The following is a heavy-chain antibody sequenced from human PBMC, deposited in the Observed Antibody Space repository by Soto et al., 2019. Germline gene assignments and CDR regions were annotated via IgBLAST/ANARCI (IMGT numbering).Heavy chain of an antibody. CDR2: IYYSGST. V-gene: IGHV4-39*01. Sequence: SETLSLTCTFSGGSISSSSYYWGWIRQPPGKGLEWIGSIYYSGSTYYNPSLKSRVTISVDTSKNQFSLKLSSVTAADTAVYYCARPSRPGYYGMDVWGQGTTVTVSS. CDR1: GGSISSSSYY. J-gene: IGHJ6*02. CDR3: ARPSRPGYYGMDV.